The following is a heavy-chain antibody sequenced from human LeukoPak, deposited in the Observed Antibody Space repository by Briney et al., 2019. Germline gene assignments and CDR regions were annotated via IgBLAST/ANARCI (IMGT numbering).Heavy chain of an antibody. D-gene: IGHD6-19*01. CDR2: INPNSGGT. J-gene: IGHJ4*02. Sequence: ASVTVSCTASGYTFTGYYMHWVRQAPGQGLEWMGWINPNSGGTNYAQKFQGWVTITRDTSISTAYMELSRLRSDDTAVYYCARSDSGSGWYYFDYWGQGTLVTVCS. V-gene: IGHV1-2*04. CDR1: GYTFTGYY. CDR3: ARSDSGSGWYYFDY.